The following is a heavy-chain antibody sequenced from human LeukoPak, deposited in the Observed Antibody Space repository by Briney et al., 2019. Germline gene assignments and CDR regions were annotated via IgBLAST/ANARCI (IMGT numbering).Heavy chain of an antibody. Sequence: ASVKVSCKASGYTFTSYYMHWVRQAPGQGLEWMGIINPSGGSTSYAQKFQGRVTMTRDTSISTAYMELSRLRSDDTAVYYCARDYYDSSGYYYNDYWGQGTLVTVSS. J-gene: IGHJ4*02. CDR3: ARDYYDSSGYYYNDY. CDR2: INPSGGST. D-gene: IGHD3-22*01. V-gene: IGHV1-46*01. CDR1: GYTFTSYY.